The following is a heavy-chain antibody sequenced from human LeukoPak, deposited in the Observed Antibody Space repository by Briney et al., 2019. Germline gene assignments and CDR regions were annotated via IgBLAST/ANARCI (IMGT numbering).Heavy chain of an antibody. Sequence: ASVKVSCKVSGYTLTELSMHWVRQAPGKGLEWMGGFDPEDGETIYAQKFQGRVTMTEDTSTDTAYMELSSLRAEDTAVYYCAKGGGYEAQYYYYYLDVWGKGTTVTISS. CDR2: FDPEDGET. CDR3: AKGGGYEAQYYYYYLDV. D-gene: IGHD5-12*01. V-gene: IGHV1-24*01. J-gene: IGHJ6*03. CDR1: GYTLTELS.